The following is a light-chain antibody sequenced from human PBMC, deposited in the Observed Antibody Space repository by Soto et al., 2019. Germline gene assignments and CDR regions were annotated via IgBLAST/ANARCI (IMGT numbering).Light chain of an antibody. J-gene: IGKJ1*01. CDR1: QTVSDNF. CDR2: AAS. Sequence: EIVLAQSPGTLALSPGERASLSCRASQTVSDNFLAWYQQKPGQAPRLLIYAASSRATGVPDRFSGGGTATDFTLTITSLEAEDSAVYYCQQYATSPCAFGQGTKVEIK. V-gene: IGKV3-20*01. CDR3: QQYATSPCA.